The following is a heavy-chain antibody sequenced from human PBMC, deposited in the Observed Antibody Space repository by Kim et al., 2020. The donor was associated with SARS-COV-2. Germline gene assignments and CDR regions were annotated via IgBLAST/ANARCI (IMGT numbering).Heavy chain of an antibody. Sequence: GGSLRLSCTASGFTFSNNWMSWVRQAPGMGLEWVASIKRDGSDKKYVDSAKGRFTISRDNAKESVYLQMSSLRVEDTAVYYCARALQGAFDIWGQGTMVTVSS. V-gene: IGHV3-7*04. D-gene: IGHD1-1*01. CDR2: IKRDGSDK. CDR3: ARALQGAFDI. CDR1: GFTFSNNW. J-gene: IGHJ3*02.